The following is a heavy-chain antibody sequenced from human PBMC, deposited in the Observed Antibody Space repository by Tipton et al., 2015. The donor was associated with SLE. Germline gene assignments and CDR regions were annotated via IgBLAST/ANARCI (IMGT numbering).Heavy chain of an antibody. CDR3: ARDGRWEPTDI. Sequence: QLVQSGAEVKKPGASVKVSCKSFGYTFTSYGISWVRQAPGQGLAWMGWISAYNGNTNYAQNLQGRVTMTTDTSTSTVYMELRSLRSDDTAVYYCARDGRWEPTDIWGQGTMVTVSS. CDR2: ISAYNGNT. D-gene: IGHD1-26*01. J-gene: IGHJ3*02. V-gene: IGHV1-18*01. CDR1: GYTFTSYG.